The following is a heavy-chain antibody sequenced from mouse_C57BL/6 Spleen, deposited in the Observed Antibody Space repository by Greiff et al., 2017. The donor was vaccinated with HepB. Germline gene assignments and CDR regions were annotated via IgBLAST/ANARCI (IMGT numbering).Heavy chain of an antibody. Sequence: QVQLKQPGAELVKPGASVKLSCKASGYTFTSYWMQWVKQRPGQGLEWIGEIDPSDSYTNYNQKFKGKATLAVDTSSSTAYMQLSSLTSEDSAVYYCARRGPAAQATDYWGQGTTLTVSS. D-gene: IGHD3-2*02. V-gene: IGHV1-50*01. CDR2: IDPSDSYT. CDR3: ARRGPAAQATDY. J-gene: IGHJ2*01. CDR1: GYTFTSYW.